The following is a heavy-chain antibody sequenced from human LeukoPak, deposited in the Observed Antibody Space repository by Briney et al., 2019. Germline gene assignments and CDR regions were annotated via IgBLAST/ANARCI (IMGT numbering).Heavy chain of an antibody. CDR1: GGSISSYY. V-gene: IGHV4-59*01. Sequence: PSETLSLTCTVSGGSISSYYWSWIRQPPGKGLEWIGYIYYGGTTNYNPSLKSRVTISVDTSQNQFSLKLSSVTAADTAVYYCARSSRSWSTFDNWGQGTLVTVSS. CDR3: ARSSRSWSTFDN. CDR2: IYYGGTT. J-gene: IGHJ4*02. D-gene: IGHD2-2*01.